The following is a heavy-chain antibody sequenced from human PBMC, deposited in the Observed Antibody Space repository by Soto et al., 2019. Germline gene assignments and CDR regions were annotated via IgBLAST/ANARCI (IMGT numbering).Heavy chain of an antibody. CDR2: IWYDGSNK. V-gene: IGHV3-33*01. CDR3: AAGRDSSVTHI. J-gene: IGHJ3*02. CDR1: GFTFSSYG. D-gene: IGHD3-22*01. Sequence: QVQLVESGGGVVQPGRSLRLSCAASGFTFSSYGMHWVRQAPGKGLEWVAVIWYDGSNKYYADSVKGRFTISRDNSKNTLYLAMNSLRADDTAVYYCAAGRDSSVTHIWGQGTMVTVSS.